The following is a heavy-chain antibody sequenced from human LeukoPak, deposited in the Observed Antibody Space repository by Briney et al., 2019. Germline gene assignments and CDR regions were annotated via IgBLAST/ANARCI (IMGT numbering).Heavy chain of an antibody. D-gene: IGHD2-2*01. J-gene: IGHJ6*02. CDR1: GGSISSYY. Sequence: SETLSLTCTVSGGSISSYYWSWIRQPPGKGLEWIGYIYYSGSTNYNPSLKSRVTISVDTSKNQFSLKLSSVTAADTAVYYCARDGDLYCSSTSCYSSGMDVWGQGTTVTVSS. CDR2: IYYSGST. V-gene: IGHV4-59*01. CDR3: ARDGDLYCSSTSCYSSGMDV.